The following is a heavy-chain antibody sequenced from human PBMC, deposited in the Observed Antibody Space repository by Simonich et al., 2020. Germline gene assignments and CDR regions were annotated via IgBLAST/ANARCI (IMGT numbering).Heavy chain of an antibody. V-gene: IGHV1-18*01. Sequence: QVQLVQSGAEVKKPGASVKVSCKASGYTFTSYVISWVRQAPGQGLEWMGMISTYKGNTNYAQKHKGRVTMTTDTSTRTAYMGLRSLRSDDTAVYYCARSTTGTTAFDIWGQGTMVTVSS. CDR2: ISTYKGNT. J-gene: IGHJ3*02. CDR3: ARSTTGTTAFDI. CDR1: GYTFTSYV. D-gene: IGHD1-1*01.